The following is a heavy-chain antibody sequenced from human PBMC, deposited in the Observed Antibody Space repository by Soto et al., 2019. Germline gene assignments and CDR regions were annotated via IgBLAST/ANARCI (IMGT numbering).Heavy chain of an antibody. CDR1: VVMFSSYY. Sequence: GGSLRLSCSASVVMFSSYYMHVFRQGSGKCLEWVAAIGTAGDTYYLGSVKGRFTISRENDKKSLNLQINDLRAEDTAVYYCVRGGPESSGISDDDDFDIRGQRQVVNVS. J-gene: IGHJ3*02. D-gene: IGHD6-19*01. CDR2: IGTAGDT. CDR3: VRGGPESSGISDDDDFDI. V-gene: IGHV3-13*01.